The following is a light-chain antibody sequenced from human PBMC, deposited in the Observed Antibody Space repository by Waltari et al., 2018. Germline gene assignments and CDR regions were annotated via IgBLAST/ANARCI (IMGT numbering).Light chain of an antibody. J-gene: IGKJ1*01. CDR3: QKYESLPAT. V-gene: IGKV3-20*01. CDR2: DAF. Sequence: DIVLTQSPGTLSLSPVARATLSCRASQSVSRALAWYQQKPGQAPRLLIYDAFSRATGIPDRFSGSGSGTDFSLTISRLEPEDFAVYYCQKYESLPATFGQGTKVEIK. CDR1: QSVSRA.